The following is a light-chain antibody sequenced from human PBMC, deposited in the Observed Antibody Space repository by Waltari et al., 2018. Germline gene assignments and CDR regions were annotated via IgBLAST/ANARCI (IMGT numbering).Light chain of an antibody. V-gene: IGLV1-40*01. CDR2: GSY. CDR1: SSNIGAEYD. Sequence: QSVLTQPPSVSGAPGQRVTISCAGSSSNIGAEYDVNWYKQVPGNAPTLLIVGSYCRPSGVPDRISGSKSGTSASLAITGLQAEDEADYYGQSYDTRLSGSVFGGGTRLTVL. CDR3: QSYDTRLSGSV. J-gene: IGLJ3*02.